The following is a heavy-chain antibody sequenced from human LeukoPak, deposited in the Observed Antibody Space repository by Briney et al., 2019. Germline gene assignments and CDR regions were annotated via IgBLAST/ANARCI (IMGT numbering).Heavy chain of an antibody. D-gene: IGHD3-10*01. Sequence: SETLSLTCTVSGGSISSSSYYWGWIRQPPGKGLEWIANIYYSGSTYYNPSLKSRVTISVDTSKNQLSLKLSAVTAADTAVYYCASVRRGFGESSKYYSYYYMDVWGNGTTVPIS. CDR1: GGSISSSSYY. J-gene: IGHJ6*03. CDR3: ASVRRGFGESSKYYSYYYMDV. CDR2: IYYSGST. V-gene: IGHV4-39*01.